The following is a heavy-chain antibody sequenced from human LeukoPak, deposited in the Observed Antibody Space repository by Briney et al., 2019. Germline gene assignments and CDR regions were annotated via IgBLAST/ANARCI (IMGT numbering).Heavy chain of an antibody. J-gene: IGHJ6*02. CDR1: GGSFSGYY. D-gene: IGHD2-2*03. CDR3: ARLVDIVVVPAPYYYGMDV. V-gene: IGHV4-34*01. CDR2: INHSGST. Sequence: SQTLSLTCAVYGGSFSGYYWSWIRQPPGKGLEWIGEINHSGSTNYNPSLKSRVTISVDTSKNQFSLKLSSVTAADTAVYYCARLVDIVVVPAPYYYGMDVWGQGTTVTVSS.